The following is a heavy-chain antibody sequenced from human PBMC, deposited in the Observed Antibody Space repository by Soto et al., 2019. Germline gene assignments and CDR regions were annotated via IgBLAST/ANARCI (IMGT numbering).Heavy chain of an antibody. CDR1: GGTFSSYA. V-gene: IGHV1-69*13. CDR2: IIPIFGTA. CDR3: AKYRNNPSGSYGMDV. J-gene: IGHJ6*02. Sequence: SVKVSCKASGGTFSSYAISWVRQAPGQGIEWMGGIIPIFGTANYAQKFQGRVTITADESTSTAYMELSSLRSEDTAVYYCAKYRNNPSGSYGMDVWGQGTTVTVS. D-gene: IGHD3-10*01.